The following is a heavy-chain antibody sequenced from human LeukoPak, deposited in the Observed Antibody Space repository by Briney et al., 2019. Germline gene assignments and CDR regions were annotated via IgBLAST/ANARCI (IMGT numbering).Heavy chain of an antibody. CDR3: ARDIGWNQVYYYYGMDV. D-gene: IGHD1-1*01. CDR1: GFTFSDYY. V-gene: IGHV3-11*01. J-gene: IGHJ6*02. CDR2: ISSSGSTI. Sequence: PGGSLRFSCAASGFTFSDYYMSWICQAPGKGLEWVSYISSSGSTIYYADSVKGRFTISRDNAKNSLYLQMNSLRAEDTAVYYCARDIGWNQVYYYYGMDVWGQGTTVTVSS.